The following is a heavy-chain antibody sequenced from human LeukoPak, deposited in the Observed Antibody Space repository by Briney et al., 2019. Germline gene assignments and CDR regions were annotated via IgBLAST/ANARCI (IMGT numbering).Heavy chain of an antibody. J-gene: IGHJ4*02. Sequence: GGSLRLSCAASGFTFSSYSMNWVRQAPGRGLEWASSISSSSSYIYYADSVKGRFTISRDNAKSSLYLQMNSLRAEDTAVYYCARDAPSSCWGQGTLVTVSS. D-gene: IGHD6-13*01. CDR2: ISSSSSYI. CDR1: GFTFSSYS. CDR3: ARDAPSSC. V-gene: IGHV3-21*01.